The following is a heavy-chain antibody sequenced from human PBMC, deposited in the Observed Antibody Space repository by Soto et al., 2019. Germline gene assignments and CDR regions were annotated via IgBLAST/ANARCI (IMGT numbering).Heavy chain of an antibody. CDR1: GGTFSSYA. V-gene: IGHV1-69*12. J-gene: IGHJ4*02. Sequence: QVQLVQSGAEVKKPGSSVKVSSKASGGTFSSYAISWVRQAPGQGLEWMGGIIPIFGTANYAQKFQGRVTITADESTSTAYRELSRLRSEDTAVYYCASTKGFWSGSIPPYYFDYWGQGTLVTVSS. CDR2: IIPIFGTA. D-gene: IGHD3-3*01. CDR3: ASTKGFWSGSIPPYYFDY.